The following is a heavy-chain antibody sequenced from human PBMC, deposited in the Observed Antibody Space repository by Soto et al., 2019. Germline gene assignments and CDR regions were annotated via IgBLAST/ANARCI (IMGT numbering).Heavy chain of an antibody. CDR1: GFTFSSYA. Sequence: PGGSLRLSCAASGFTFSSYAMSWVRQAPGKGLEWVSAISGSGGSTYYADSVKGRFTISRDNSKNTLYLQMNSLRAEDTAVYYCAKGNSYDFWSGYYSRSWGQGTLVTVSS. CDR2: ISGSGGST. V-gene: IGHV3-23*01. J-gene: IGHJ5*02. CDR3: AKGNSYDFWSGYYSRS. D-gene: IGHD3-3*01.